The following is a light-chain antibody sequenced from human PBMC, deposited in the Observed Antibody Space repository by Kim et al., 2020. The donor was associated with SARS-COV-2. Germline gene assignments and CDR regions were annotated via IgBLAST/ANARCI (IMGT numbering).Light chain of an antibody. J-gene: IGLJ2*01. CDR3: NSRDNSGNLVV. V-gene: IGLV3-19*01. Sequence: AWRETTTSTDQEHSIRSNYACWYQQQPGPAPVLLIYGKNNRPSGVPDRFSGSSSGNTASLTITGAQAEDEADYYCNSRDNSGNLVVFGGGTQLTVL. CDR2: GKN. CDR1: SIRSNY.